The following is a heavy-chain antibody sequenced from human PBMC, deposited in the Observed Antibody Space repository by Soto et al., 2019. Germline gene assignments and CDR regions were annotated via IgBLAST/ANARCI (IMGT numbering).Heavy chain of an antibody. V-gene: IGHV3-23*01. CDR2: ISGSGGST. Sequence: GGSLRLFCAASGFTFSSYAMSWVRQAPGKGLEWVSAISGSGGSTYYADSVKGRFTISRDNSKNTLYLQMNSLRAEDTAVYYCAKVLLRDGYNYVDWFDPWGQGTLVTVSS. D-gene: IGHD5-12*01. J-gene: IGHJ5*02. CDR1: GFTFSSYA. CDR3: AKVLLRDGYNYVDWFDP.